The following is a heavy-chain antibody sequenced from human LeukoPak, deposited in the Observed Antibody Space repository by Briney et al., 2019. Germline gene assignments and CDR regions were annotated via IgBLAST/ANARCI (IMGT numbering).Heavy chain of an antibody. Sequence: GGTLRLSCAASGFTFSSYGMHWVRQAPGKGLEWVAVISYDRRNTYYADSVKGRFTISRDNSKNTLYLQMNSLRAEDTAVYYCAKIVVTGFHYWGHGTLVTVSS. V-gene: IGHV3-30*18. D-gene: IGHD2-21*02. CDR1: GFTFSSYG. CDR3: AKIVVTGFHY. J-gene: IGHJ4*01. CDR2: ISYDRRNT.